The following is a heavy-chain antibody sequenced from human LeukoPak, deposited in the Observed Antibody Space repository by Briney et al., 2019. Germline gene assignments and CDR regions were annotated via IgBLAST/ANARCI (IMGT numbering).Heavy chain of an antibody. Sequence: GGSLRLSCAASGFTFSSYWMHWVRQAPGKGLVWVSRITSDGSSTSYADSVKGRFIISRDNAKNTLYLQMNSLRAEDTAVYYCAREVCSGGSCYFDYWGQGTLVTVSS. D-gene: IGHD2-15*01. CDR3: AREVCSGGSCYFDY. V-gene: IGHV3-74*01. J-gene: IGHJ4*02. CDR2: ITSDGSST. CDR1: GFTFSSYW.